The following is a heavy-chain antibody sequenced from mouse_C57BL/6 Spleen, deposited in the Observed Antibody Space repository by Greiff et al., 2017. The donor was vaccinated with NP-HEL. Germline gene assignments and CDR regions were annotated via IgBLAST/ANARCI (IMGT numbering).Heavy chain of an antibody. V-gene: IGHV7-1*01. CDR3: ARDADGYYGYFDY. J-gene: IGHJ2*01. CDR1: GFTFSDFY. D-gene: IGHD2-3*01. Sequence: EVKVVESGGGLVQSGRSLRLSCATSGFTFSDFYMEWVRQAPGKGLEWIAASRNKANDYTTEYSASVKGRFIVSRDTSQSILYLQMNALRAEDTAIYYCARDADGYYGYFDYWGQGTTLTVSS. CDR2: SRNKANDYTT.